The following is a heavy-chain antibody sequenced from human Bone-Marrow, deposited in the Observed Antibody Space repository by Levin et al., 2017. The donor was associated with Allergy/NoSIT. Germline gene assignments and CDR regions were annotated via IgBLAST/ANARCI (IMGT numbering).Heavy chain of an antibody. D-gene: IGHD2-8*01. CDR2: INRDGGDG. V-gene: IGHV3-7*02. Sequence: GASVKVSCASSGFTFSGYWMAWVRQAPGKGLEWVANINRDGGDGYYVDSVKGRFTISRDNARNSLDLQMNRLRVEDTAVYYCARNGAWSSEFWGQGTLVTVSS. J-gene: IGHJ4*02. CDR3: ARNGAWSSEF. CDR1: GFTFSGYW.